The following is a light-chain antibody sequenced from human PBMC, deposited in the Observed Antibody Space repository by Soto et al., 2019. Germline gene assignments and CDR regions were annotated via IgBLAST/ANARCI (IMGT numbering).Light chain of an antibody. CDR1: QGISSY. CDR2: AAS. CDR3: QQLNSYPLT. V-gene: IGKV1-9*01. J-gene: IGKJ3*01. Sequence: DIQLTQSPSFLSASVGDRVTITCRASQGISSYLAWYQQKPGKAPKLLIYAASTLQSGVPSRFSGSGSGTEFTLIISSLQPEDFATHYCQQLNSYPLTFCPATKVDIK.